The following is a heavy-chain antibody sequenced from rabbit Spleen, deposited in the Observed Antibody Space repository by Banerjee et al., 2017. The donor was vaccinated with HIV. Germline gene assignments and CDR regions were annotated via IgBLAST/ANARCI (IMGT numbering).Heavy chain of an antibody. CDR1: GIDLMSIA. CDR2: NTYTTKA. CDR3: ARDLPSVVGWNFNL. Sequence: QSLEESGGRLVTPGGSLTLSCKASGIDLMSIAMSWVRQAPGKGLQWIACINTYTTKAVYATWAIGRFTISRTSSTTVTLRMTSLTAADTATYFCARDLPSVVGWNFNLWGPGTLVTVS. J-gene: IGHJ4*01. D-gene: IGHD1-1*01. V-gene: IGHV1S44*01.